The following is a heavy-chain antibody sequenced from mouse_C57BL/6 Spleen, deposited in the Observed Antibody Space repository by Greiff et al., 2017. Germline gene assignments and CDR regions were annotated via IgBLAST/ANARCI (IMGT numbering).Heavy chain of an antibody. CDR2: INPYNGGT. D-gene: IGHD1-1*01. CDR1: GYTFTDYY. CDR3: ARPYYYGSSHWYFDV. Sequence: VQLQQSGPVLVKPGASVKMSCKASGYTFTDYYMNWVKQSHGKSLEWIGVINPYNGGTSYNQKFKGKATLTVDKSSSTAYMELNSLTSEDSAVYYCARPYYYGSSHWYFDVWGTGTTVTVSS. J-gene: IGHJ1*03. V-gene: IGHV1-19*01.